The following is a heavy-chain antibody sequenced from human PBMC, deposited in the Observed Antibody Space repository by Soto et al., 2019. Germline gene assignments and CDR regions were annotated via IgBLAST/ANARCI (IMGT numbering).Heavy chain of an antibody. CDR1: GFTFSSFV. CDR3: VRRAINATTNSGDFHV. J-gene: IGHJ3*01. V-gene: IGHV3-23*01. D-gene: IGHD1-20*01. Sequence: GGSLRLSCAASGFTFSSFVMNWVRQAPGKGLEWVSTVSPGGDVSHYTDSVKGRFTISRDNSRSTLHLPMDSLRAEDAAVYFCVRRAINATTNSGDFHVWGQGTLLTVSS. CDR2: VSPGGDVS.